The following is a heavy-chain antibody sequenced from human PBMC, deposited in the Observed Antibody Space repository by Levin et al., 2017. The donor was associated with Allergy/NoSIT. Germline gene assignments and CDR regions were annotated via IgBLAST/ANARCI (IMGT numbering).Heavy chain of an antibody. V-gene: IGHV3-33*01. CDR2: IWYDGSNK. CDR1: RFTFNSYG. Sequence: GGSLRLSCAASRFTFNSYGMHWVRQAPGKGLEWVAVIWYDGSNKFYADSVKGRFSISRDNSKNMLYLQMGRLRDQDTAVYYCARVTSGLDFFRPFDIWGQGTMVTVSS. D-gene: IGHD3-3*01. J-gene: IGHJ3*02. CDR3: ARVTSGLDFFRPFDI.